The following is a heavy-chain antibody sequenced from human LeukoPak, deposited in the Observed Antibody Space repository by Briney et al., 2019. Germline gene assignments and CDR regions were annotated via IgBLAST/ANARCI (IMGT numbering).Heavy chain of an antibody. J-gene: IGHJ4*02. Sequence: GGSLRLSCAASGFTFSRHSVNGVRQAPVRGLEFFSSISYSSSYIYYADSVKGRFTISRDNAKNSLYLQMNSLRAEDTAVYYCASYYDILTGYFGSGFDYWGQGTLVTVSS. V-gene: IGHV3-21*01. D-gene: IGHD3-9*01. CDR2: ISYSSSYI. CDR1: GFTFSRHS. CDR3: ASYYDILTGYFGSGFDY.